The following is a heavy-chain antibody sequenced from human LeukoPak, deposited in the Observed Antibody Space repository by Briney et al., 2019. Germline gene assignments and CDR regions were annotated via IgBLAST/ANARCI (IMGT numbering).Heavy chain of an antibody. D-gene: IGHD6-6*01. CDR3: ARRRSIAARIPTYYYMDV. Sequence: SETLSLTCAVAGGSISSSNWWSWVRQPPGKGLEWIGEIYHSGSTNYNPSLKSRVTISVDTSKNQFSLKLSSVTAADTAVYYCARRRSIAARIPTYYYMDVLGKGTTVTVSS. CDR2: IYHSGST. V-gene: IGHV4-4*02. CDR1: GGSISSSNW. J-gene: IGHJ6*03.